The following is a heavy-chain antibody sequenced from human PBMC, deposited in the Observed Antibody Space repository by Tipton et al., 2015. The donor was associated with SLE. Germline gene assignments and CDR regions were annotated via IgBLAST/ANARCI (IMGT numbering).Heavy chain of an antibody. D-gene: IGHD6-13*01. V-gene: IGHV4-38-2*01. CDR1: GYSISSGYY. Sequence: TLSLTCAVSGYSISSGYYWGWIRQPPGKGLEWIGHIFHIGSAYYNPSLKSRVTISIDTSTNQFSLKVKSVTAADTAVYYCARLADGNRNWFDPWGQGTLVTVSS. CDR3: ARLADGNRNWFDP. CDR2: IFHIGSA. J-gene: IGHJ5*02.